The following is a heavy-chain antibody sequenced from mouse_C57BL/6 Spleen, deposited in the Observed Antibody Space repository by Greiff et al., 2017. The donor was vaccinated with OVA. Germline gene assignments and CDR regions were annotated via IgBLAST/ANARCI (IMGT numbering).Heavy chain of an antibody. Sequence: ESGPGLVKPSQSLSLTCSVTGYSITSGYYWNWIRQFPGNKLEWMGYISYDGSNNYNPSLKNRISITRDTSEDQFVLKLNSVTTEDTATYYCARDMHYGSSYWYFDVWGTGTTVTVSS. V-gene: IGHV3-6*01. CDR3: ARDMHYGSSYWYFDV. D-gene: IGHD1-1*01. CDR2: ISYDGSN. J-gene: IGHJ1*03. CDR1: GYSITSGYY.